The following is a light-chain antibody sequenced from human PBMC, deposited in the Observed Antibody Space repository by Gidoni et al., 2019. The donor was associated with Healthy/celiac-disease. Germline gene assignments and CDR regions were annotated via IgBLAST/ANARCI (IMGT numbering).Light chain of an antibody. Sequence: DIQMTQSPSSLSASVGDRVTITCQASQDISNYLNWYQQKPGKAPKLLIYDASNLETGVPSRFSGSGAGTDFTVTISSLQPEDIATYYCQQYDNLTLTFGGGTKVESK. V-gene: IGKV1-33*01. CDR1: QDISNY. J-gene: IGKJ4*01. CDR2: DAS. CDR3: QQYDNLTLT.